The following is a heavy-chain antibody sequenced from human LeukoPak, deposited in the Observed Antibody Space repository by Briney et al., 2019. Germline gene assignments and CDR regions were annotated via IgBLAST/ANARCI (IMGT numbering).Heavy chain of an antibody. CDR3: ARVATNDYGDPGDFDY. J-gene: IGHJ4*02. V-gene: IGHV4-4*07. Sequence: PSETLSLTCTVSGGSISSYYWSWTRQPAGKGLEWIGRIYTSGSTNYNPSLKSRVTMSVDTSKNQFSLKLSSVTAADTAVYYCARVATNDYGDPGDFDYWGQGTLVTVSS. CDR2: IYTSGST. D-gene: IGHD4-17*01. CDR1: GGSISSYY.